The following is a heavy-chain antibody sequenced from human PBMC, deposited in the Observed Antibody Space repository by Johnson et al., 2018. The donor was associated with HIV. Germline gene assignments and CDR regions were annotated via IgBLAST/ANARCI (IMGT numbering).Heavy chain of an antibody. V-gene: IGHV3-66*02. CDR2: INWNGGST. Sequence: EVQVVESGGGLVKPGGSLRLSCAASGFTVSSNYMSWVRQAPGKGLEWVSGINWNGGSTGYADSVKGRFTISRDNSKNTLYLQMNSLRAEDTAVYYCAKDPMFIAAAGSDAFDIWGQGTMVTVSS. J-gene: IGHJ3*02. CDR3: AKDPMFIAAAGSDAFDI. CDR1: GFTVSSNY. D-gene: IGHD6-13*01.